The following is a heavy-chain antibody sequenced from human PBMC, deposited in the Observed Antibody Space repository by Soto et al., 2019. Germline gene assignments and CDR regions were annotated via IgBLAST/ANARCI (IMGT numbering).Heavy chain of an antibody. D-gene: IGHD3-10*01. J-gene: IGHJ6*02. CDR1: GFTFDDYA. Sequence: EVQLVESGGGLVQPGRSLRLSCAASGFTFDDYAMHWVRQAPGKGLEWVSGISWNSGSIGYADSVKGRFTISRDNAKNSLYLQMNSLRVEDTGLYCCAKDMVRGALRYGMDVGGQGTTVTVSS. CDR2: ISWNSGSI. V-gene: IGHV3-9*01. CDR3: AKDMVRGALRYGMDV.